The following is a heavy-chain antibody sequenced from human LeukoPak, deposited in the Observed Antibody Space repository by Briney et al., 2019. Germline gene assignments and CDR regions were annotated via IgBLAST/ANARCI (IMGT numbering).Heavy chain of an antibody. D-gene: IGHD2/OR15-2a*01. V-gene: IGHV4-4*07. J-gene: IGHJ3*02. CDR3: ARDPSTASAFDI. Sequence: SETLSLTCTVSGGSIRSYYWSWIRQPAGKGLEWIGRIYTSGSTNYNPSLKSRVTMSVDTSKNQFSLKLSSVTAADTAVYYCARDPSTASAFDIWGQGTMVTVSS. CDR2: IYTSGST. CDR1: GGSIRSYY.